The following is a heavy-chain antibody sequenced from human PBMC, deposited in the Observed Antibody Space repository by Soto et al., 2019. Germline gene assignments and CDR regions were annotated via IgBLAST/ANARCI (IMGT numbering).Heavy chain of an antibody. Sequence: SCPASGFTFSSYAMRLVRQAPGKGLEWVSAISGSGGSTYYADSVKGRFTISRDNSKNTLYLQMNSLRAEDTAVYYCAKALSSYGPSFFDHWGQGTLVTVSS. D-gene: IGHD5-18*01. CDR2: ISGSGGST. CDR1: GFTFSSYA. CDR3: AKALSSYGPSFFDH. J-gene: IGHJ4*02. V-gene: IGHV3-23*01.